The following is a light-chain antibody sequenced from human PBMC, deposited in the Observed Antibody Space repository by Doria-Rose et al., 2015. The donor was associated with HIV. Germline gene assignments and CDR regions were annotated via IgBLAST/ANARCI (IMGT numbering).Light chain of an antibody. V-gene: IGKV2D-29*02. CDR3: MQTILLPFT. Sequence: TQSPLSLSVTPGQPASISCRSSQSLVNSDGKTYLYWYLQKPGQSPQLLIYEVSNRFPGVPDRFSGSGSGTDFTLKISRVEPEDFGVYYCMQTILLPFTFGPGTTVDIK. J-gene: IGKJ3*01. CDR1: QSLVNSDGKTY. CDR2: EVS.